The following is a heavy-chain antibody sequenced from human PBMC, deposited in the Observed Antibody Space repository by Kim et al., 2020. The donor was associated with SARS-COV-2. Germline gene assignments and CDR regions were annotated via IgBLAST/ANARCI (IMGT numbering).Heavy chain of an antibody. J-gene: IGHJ4*02. D-gene: IGHD3-10*01. CDR3: ARVDVLLWFGELRSFHFDY. V-gene: IGHV3-53*01. Sequence: GRFTISRDNSKNTLYLQMNSLRAEDTAVYYCARVDVLLWFGELRSFHFDYWGQGTLVTVSS.